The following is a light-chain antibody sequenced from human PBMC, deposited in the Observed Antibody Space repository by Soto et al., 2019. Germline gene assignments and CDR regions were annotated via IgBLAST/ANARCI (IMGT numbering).Light chain of an antibody. CDR1: HTISSW. V-gene: IGKV1-5*03. J-gene: IGKJ1*01. CDR2: KAS. CDR3: QQYNSYSEA. Sequence: DIQITQSPSSLSASVGDRVTITCRASHTISSWLAWYQQKPGKAPKLLIYKASTLKSGVPSRFSGSGSGTEFTLTISCLQPDDFATYYCQQYNSYSEAFGQGTKV.